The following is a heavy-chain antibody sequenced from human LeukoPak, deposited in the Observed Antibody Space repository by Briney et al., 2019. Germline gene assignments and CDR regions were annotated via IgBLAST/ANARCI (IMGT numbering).Heavy chain of an antibody. J-gene: IGHJ4*02. CDR2: IYYSGST. D-gene: IGHD2-2*01. V-gene: IGHV4-30-4*01. CDR1: GGSISSGDYY. CDR3: ARIPLYCSSTSCSSFHFDY. Sequence: SQTLSLTCTVSGGSISSGDYYWSWIRQPPGKGLEWIGYIYYSGSTYYNPSLKSRVTISVDTSKNQFSLKLSSVTAADTAVYYCARIPLYCSSTSCSSFHFDYWGQGTLVTVSP.